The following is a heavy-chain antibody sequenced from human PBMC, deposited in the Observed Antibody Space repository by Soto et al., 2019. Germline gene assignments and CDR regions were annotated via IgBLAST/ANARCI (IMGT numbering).Heavy chain of an antibody. J-gene: IGHJ4*02. V-gene: IGHV3-30-3*01. CDR2: ISYDGSNK. D-gene: IGHD2-21*02. Sequence: QVQLVESGGGVVQPGRSLRLSCAASGFTFSSYAMHWVRQAPGKGLEWVAVISYDGSNKYYADSVKGRFTISRDNSKNTLYLQMNSLRAEDTAVYYCAREAAYCGGDCYAGYFDYWGQGTLVTVSS. CDR1: GFTFSSYA. CDR3: AREAAYCGGDCYAGYFDY.